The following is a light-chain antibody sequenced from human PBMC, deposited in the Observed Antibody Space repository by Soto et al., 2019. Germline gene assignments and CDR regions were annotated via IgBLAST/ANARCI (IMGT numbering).Light chain of an antibody. CDR2: GAS. CDR1: QSVRSSY. Sequence: EIVLTQSPGTLSLSPGERATLSCRASQSVRSSYLAWFQQKPGQARRLLIYGASSRATGIPDRFSGSESGTDFTLSISRLEPEDFAVYYCQQYSSTPKTFRQGTKLEIK. J-gene: IGKJ2*01. CDR3: QQYSSTPKT. V-gene: IGKV3-20*01.